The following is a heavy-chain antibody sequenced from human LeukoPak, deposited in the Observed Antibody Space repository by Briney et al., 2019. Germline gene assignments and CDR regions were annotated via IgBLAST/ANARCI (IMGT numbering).Heavy chain of an antibody. CDR2: ISASGHIS. CDR1: GFTISSYA. J-gene: IGHJ3*02. D-gene: IGHD3-3*01. Sequence: PGGSLRLSCAASGFTISSYAMSWVRQAPGKGLEWVSIISASGHISNYAESVKGRFTISRDNSKNTLYLQMNSLRVEDTAIYYCAMEGFDIWGQGTMVTVSS. V-gene: IGHV3-23*01. CDR3: AMEGFDI.